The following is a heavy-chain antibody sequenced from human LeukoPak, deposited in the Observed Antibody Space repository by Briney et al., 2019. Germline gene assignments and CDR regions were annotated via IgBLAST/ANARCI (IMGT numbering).Heavy chain of an antibody. Sequence: GGSLRLSCAASGFTFSDYAMSWVRQAPGKGLEWVSGFDGSGDGTYYVNSVKGRFTISRDTSKNTVYLQMNSLRPEDTALYYCAKDRVLWYDSSGYYSPDFWGQGTLVTVSS. CDR3: AKDRVLWYDSSGYYSPDF. CDR2: FDGSGDGT. V-gene: IGHV3-23*01. J-gene: IGHJ4*02. CDR1: GFTFSDYA. D-gene: IGHD3-22*01.